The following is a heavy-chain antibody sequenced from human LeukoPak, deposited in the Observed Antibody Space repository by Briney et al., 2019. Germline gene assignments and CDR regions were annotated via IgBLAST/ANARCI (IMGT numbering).Heavy chain of an antibody. CDR2: ISYDGINK. CDR3: AKGPGYYYYYMDV. CDR1: GFTFSSYG. J-gene: IGHJ6*03. Sequence: PGRSLRLSCAASGFTFSSYGMHWVRQAPGKGLEWVAVISYDGINKYYPDSVKGRFTISRDNSKNTLYLQMNSLRAEDTAVYYCAKGPGYYYYYMDVWGKGTTVTVSS. V-gene: IGHV3-30*18.